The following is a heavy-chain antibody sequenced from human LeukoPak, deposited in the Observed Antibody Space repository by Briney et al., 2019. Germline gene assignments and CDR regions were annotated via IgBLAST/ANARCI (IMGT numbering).Heavy chain of an antibody. D-gene: IGHD6-19*01. CDR2: ISVYNGNT. V-gene: IGHV1-18*01. CDR3: ARDYSRGDPDY. J-gene: IGHJ4*02. Sequence: ASVMVSCKATGYKFTRYGIGWVRQAPGQWLEWMGWISVYNGNTNYTQKVQGRVTMTTETSTSTAYMELRSLRSDDTAVYYCARDYSRGDPDYWGQGTLVTVSS. CDR1: GYKFTRYG.